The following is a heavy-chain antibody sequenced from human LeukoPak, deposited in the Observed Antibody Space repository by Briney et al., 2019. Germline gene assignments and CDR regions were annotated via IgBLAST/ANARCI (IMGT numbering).Heavy chain of an antibody. V-gene: IGHV4-39*07. CDR1: GASISSSSHY. CDR3: AREGGIQPQVLGFGY. J-gene: IGHJ4*02. Sequence: SETLSLTCTVSGASISSSSHYWGWIRQPPGKGLEWIGSIYYSGSTYYNPSLKSRVTISVDTSKNQFSLKLSSVTAADTAVYYCAREGGIQPQVLGFGYRGQGTLVTVSS. CDR2: IYYSGST. D-gene: IGHD5-18*01.